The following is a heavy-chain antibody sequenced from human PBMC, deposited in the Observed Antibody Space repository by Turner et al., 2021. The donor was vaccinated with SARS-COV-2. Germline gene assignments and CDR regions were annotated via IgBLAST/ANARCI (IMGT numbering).Heavy chain of an antibody. CDR3: ARAVAVASYYYYGLDV. V-gene: IGHV4-39*07. D-gene: IGHD6-19*01. CDR2: IYYSGST. J-gene: IGHJ6*02. Sequence: QLQLQESGPGLVKPSETLSLTCTVSGGSISSSSYYWGWIRQPPGKGLEWIGSIYYSGSTYYNPSLETRVTLSVDTSKNQFSLRLRSVTAADTAVYYCARAVAVASYYYYGLDVWGQGTPVTVSS. CDR1: GGSISSSSYY.